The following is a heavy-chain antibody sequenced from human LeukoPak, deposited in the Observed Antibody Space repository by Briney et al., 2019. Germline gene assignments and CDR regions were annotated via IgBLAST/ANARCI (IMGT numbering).Heavy chain of an antibody. CDR3: ARVGVEMANYYYYYYGMDV. CDR2: IYYSGST. V-gene: IGHV4-59*01. D-gene: IGHD5-24*01. J-gene: IGHJ6*02. Sequence: SETPSLTCTVSGGSISSYYWSWIRQPPGKGLEWIGYIYYSGSTNYNPSLKSRVTISVDTSKNQFSLKLSSVTAADTAVYYCARVGVEMANYYYYYYGMDVWGQGTTVTVSS. CDR1: GGSISSYY.